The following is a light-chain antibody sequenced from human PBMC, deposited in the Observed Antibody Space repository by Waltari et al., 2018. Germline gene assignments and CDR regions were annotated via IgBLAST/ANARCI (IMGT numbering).Light chain of an antibody. V-gene: IGKV3-20*01. CDR1: QSVTSY. CDR3: QQYVESPGT. Sequence: EIVLTQSPGTVSLSPGDRATSSCWASQSVTSYLAWYQQKPGQAPRLLIYHASTRATGIPDRFSASGSGTDFSLTISRLEPEDFAMYYCQQYVESPGTFGQGTKVEIK. CDR2: HAS. J-gene: IGKJ1*01.